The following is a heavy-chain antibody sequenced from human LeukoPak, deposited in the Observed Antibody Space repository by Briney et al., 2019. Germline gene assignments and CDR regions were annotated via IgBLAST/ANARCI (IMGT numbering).Heavy chain of an antibody. Sequence: YWSWIRQHPGKGLEWMGVIYPYDSEIRYSPSFQGQVTISADKSISTAYLQWSSLKASDTAMYYCARPNWARRYFDYWGQGTLVTVSS. CDR3: ARPNWARRYFDY. J-gene: IGHJ4*02. CDR1: YW. CDR2: IYPYDSEI. V-gene: IGHV5-51*01. D-gene: IGHD7-27*01.